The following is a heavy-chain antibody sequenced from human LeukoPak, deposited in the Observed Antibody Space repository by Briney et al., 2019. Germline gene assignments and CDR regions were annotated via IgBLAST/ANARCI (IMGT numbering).Heavy chain of an antibody. V-gene: IGHV4-39*02. CDR1: GGSISSSSYY. Sequence: SETLSLTCTVSGGSISSSSYYWGWIRQPPGKGLEWIGSIYYSGSTYYNPSLKSRVTISVDTSKNQFSLKLSSVTAADTAVYYCAREGNVATPFDYWGQGTLVTVSS. CDR2: IYYSGST. D-gene: IGHD5-12*01. CDR3: AREGNVATPFDY. J-gene: IGHJ4*02.